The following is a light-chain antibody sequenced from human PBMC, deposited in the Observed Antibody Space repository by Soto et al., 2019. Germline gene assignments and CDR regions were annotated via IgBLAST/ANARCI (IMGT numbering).Light chain of an antibody. Sequence: EMVMTQSPATLSVSPGERATLSCRASQSVSSNLAWYQQKPGQAPRLLIYGASTRATGIPARFSGSGSGTDFALTISRLEPEDFAVYYCPQLNAYPLTFGQGTRLE. J-gene: IGKJ5*01. V-gene: IGKV3-15*01. CDR3: PQLNAYPLT. CDR1: QSVSSN. CDR2: GAS.